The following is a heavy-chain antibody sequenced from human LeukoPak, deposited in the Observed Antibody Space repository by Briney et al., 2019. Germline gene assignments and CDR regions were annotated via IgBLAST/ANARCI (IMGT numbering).Heavy chain of an antibody. D-gene: IGHD4-17*01. J-gene: IGHJ6*02. CDR3: ARAMTTVTPGDYYYYGMDV. CDR2: IYHSGST. Sequence: SQTLSLTCAVSGGSISSGGYSWSWIRQPPGKGLEWIGYIYHSGSTYYNPSLKSRVTISVDRSKNQFSLKLSSVTAADTAVYYCARAMTTVTPGDYYYYGMDVWGQGTTVTVSS. V-gene: IGHV4-30-2*01. CDR1: GGSISSGGYS.